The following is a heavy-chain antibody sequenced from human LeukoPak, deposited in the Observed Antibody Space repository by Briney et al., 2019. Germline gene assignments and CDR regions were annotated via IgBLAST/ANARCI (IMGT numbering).Heavy chain of an antibody. CDR3: ARDKVPLETAMDPYYYYGMDV. Sequence: GGSLRLSCAASGFTFSSYWMHWVRQAPGKGLVWVSRINRDGSSTNYADSVKGRFTISRDNAKNTLYLQMNSLTVEDTAVYYCARDKVPLETAMDPYYYYGMDVWGQGTTVTVSS. V-gene: IGHV3-74*01. J-gene: IGHJ6*02. CDR1: GFTFSSYW. D-gene: IGHD5-18*01. CDR2: INRDGSST.